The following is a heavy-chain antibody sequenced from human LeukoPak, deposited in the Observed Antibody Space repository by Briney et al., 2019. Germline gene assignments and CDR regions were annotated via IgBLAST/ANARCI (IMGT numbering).Heavy chain of an antibody. CDR2: ITSGSSSI. V-gene: IGHV3-48*02. Sequence: GGSLRLSCAASGFTFSSYSMNWVRQAPGKGLEWISYITSGSSSIFYADSVKGRFTISRDNAKNSLYLQMNSLRDEDTAVYYCARGMRGYANFDYWGQGTLVTVSS. CDR3: ARGMRGYANFDY. D-gene: IGHD3-3*01. CDR1: GFTFSSYS. J-gene: IGHJ4*02.